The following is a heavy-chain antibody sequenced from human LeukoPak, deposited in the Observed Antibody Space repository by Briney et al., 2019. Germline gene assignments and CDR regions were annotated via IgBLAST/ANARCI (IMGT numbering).Heavy chain of an antibody. CDR3: ARPGTPRTYYYGSGTEGDMDV. CDR2: ISSSGSTI. V-gene: IGHV3-11*04. CDR1: GFTFSSYA. Sequence: PGGSLRLSCAASGFTFSSYAMSWIRQAPGKGLEWVSYISSSGSTIYYADSVKGRFTISRDNAKNSLYLQMNSLRAEDTAVYYCARPGTPRTYYYGSGTEGDMDVWGKGTTVTVSS. J-gene: IGHJ6*03. D-gene: IGHD3-10*01.